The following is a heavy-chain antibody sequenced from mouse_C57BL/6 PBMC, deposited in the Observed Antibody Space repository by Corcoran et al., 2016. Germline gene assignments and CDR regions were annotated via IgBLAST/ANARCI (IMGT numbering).Heavy chain of an antibody. Sequence: EVQLQQSGPELVKPGASVKIPCKASGYTFPDYNMDWVKQSHGKSLEWIGDINPNNGGTIYNQKFKGKATLTVDKSSSTAYMELRSLTSEDTAVYYCARHSSMDYWGQGTSVTVSS. CDR2: INPNNGGT. J-gene: IGHJ4*01. CDR3: ARHSSMDY. CDR1: GYTFPDYN. V-gene: IGHV1-18*01.